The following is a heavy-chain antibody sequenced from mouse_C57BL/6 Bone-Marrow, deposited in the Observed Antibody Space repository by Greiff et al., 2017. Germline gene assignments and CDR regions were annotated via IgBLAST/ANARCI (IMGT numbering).Heavy chain of an antibody. Sequence: EVMLVESGGDLVKPGGSLKLSCAASGFTFSSYGMSWVRQTPDKRLEWVATISSGGSYTYYPDSVKGRFTISRDNAKNTLYLQMSSLKSEDTAMYYCARQIYYDYDGFYYAMDYWGQGTSVTVSS. V-gene: IGHV5-6*01. D-gene: IGHD2-4*01. J-gene: IGHJ4*01. CDR1: GFTFSSYG. CDR2: ISSGGSYT. CDR3: ARQIYYDYDGFYYAMDY.